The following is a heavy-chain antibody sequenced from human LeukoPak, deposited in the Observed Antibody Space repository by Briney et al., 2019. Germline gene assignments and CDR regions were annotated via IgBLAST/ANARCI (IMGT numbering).Heavy chain of an antibody. CDR2: IYYSGST. D-gene: IGHD4-11*01. CDR3: ANYHDYSNFQGAYYLDY. CDR1: GGSISGYY. V-gene: IGHV4-59*08. J-gene: IGHJ4*02. Sequence: SETLSLTCTVSGGSISGYYWSWIRQPPGKGLEWIGNIYYSGSTNYNPYLKSRVTISVDTSKNQFSLKLSSVTAADTAVYYCANYHDYSNFQGAYYLDYWGQGTLVTVSS.